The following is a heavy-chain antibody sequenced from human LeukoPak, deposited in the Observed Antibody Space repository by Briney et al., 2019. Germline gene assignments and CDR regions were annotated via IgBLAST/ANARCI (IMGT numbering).Heavy chain of an antibody. V-gene: IGHV1-8*01. CDR1: GYTFTSYD. Sequence: GASVKVSCKASGYTFTSYDINWVRQATGQGLEWMGWMNPNSGSTGYAQKFQGRVTMTRNTSISTAYMELSSLRSEDTAVYYCARAKQLDYGDYGWFDPWGQGTLVTVSS. CDR2: MNPNSGST. J-gene: IGHJ5*02. CDR3: ARAKQLDYGDYGWFDP. D-gene: IGHD4-17*01.